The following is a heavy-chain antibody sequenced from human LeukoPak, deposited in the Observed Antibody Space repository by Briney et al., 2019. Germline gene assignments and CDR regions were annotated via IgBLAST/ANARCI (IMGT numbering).Heavy chain of an antibody. CDR2: IYHSGST. J-gene: IGHJ6*03. D-gene: IGHD6-6*01. CDR3: ARTEYSSSSLSFNYYYYMDV. Sequence: TSETLSLTCSVSGYSINSGYYWGWIRQPPGEGLEWIGRIYHSGSTYYNPSLRSRVPISVDTSKHRFSLKLSSATAADTAVYYCARTEYSSSSLSFNYYYYMDVWGKGTTVTVSS. V-gene: IGHV4-38-2*01. CDR1: GYSINSGYY.